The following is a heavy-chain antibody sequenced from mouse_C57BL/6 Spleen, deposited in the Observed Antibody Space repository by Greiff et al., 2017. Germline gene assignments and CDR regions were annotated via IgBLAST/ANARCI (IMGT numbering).Heavy chain of an antibody. Sequence: EVKLQESGPELVKPGASVKISCKASGYSFTGYYMNWVKQSPEKSLEWIGEINPSTGGTTYNQKFKAKATLTVDKSSSTAYMQLKSLTSEDSAVYYCARSPLLRRGYFDVWGTGTTVTVSS. CDR3: ARSPLLRRGYFDV. J-gene: IGHJ1*03. CDR1: GYSFTGYY. D-gene: IGHD2-4*01. CDR2: INPSTGGT. V-gene: IGHV1-42*01.